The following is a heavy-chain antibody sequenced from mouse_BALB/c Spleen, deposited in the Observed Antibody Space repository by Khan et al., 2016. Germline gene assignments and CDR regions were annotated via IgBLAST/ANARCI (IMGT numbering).Heavy chain of an antibody. CDR1: GFNIKDTY. CDR3: ARGVGNYGFFDY. Sequence: VQLKESGAELVKPGASVKLSCTASGFNIKDTYMHWVKQRPEQGLEWIGRIDPANGNTKYDPKFQGKATITADTSSNTAYLQLSSLTSEDTAVYYGARGVGNYGFFDYWGQGTTLTVSS. J-gene: IGHJ2*01. CDR2: IDPANGNT. V-gene: IGHV14-3*02. D-gene: IGHD1-2*01.